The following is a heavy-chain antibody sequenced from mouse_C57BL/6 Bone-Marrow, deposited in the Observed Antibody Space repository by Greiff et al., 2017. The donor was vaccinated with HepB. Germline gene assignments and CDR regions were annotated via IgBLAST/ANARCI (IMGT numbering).Heavy chain of an antibody. CDR2: ISDGGSYT. V-gene: IGHV5-4*01. Sequence: EVQLVESGGGLVKPGGSLKLSCAASGFTFSSYAMSWVRQTPEKRLEWLATISDGGSYTYYPDNVKGRFTISRDNAKNNLYLQMSHLKSEDTAMYYCARVGRGYAMDYWGQGTSVTVSS. J-gene: IGHJ4*01. CDR3: ARVGRGYAMDY. CDR1: GFTFSSYA. D-gene: IGHD1-1*02.